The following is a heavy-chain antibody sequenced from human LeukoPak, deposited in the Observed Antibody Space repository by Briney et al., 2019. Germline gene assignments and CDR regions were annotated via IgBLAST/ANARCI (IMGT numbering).Heavy chain of an antibody. CDR3: ARLVAIAVAGNDGAFDI. CDR1: GGSFSGYY. Sequence: SETLSLTCAVYGGSFSGYYWRWIRQPPGKGLEWIGEINHSGSTNYNPSLKSRVTISVDTSKNQFSLKLSSVTAADTAVYYCARLVAIAVAGNDGAFDIWGQGTMVTVSS. CDR2: INHSGST. D-gene: IGHD6-19*01. V-gene: IGHV4-34*01. J-gene: IGHJ3*02.